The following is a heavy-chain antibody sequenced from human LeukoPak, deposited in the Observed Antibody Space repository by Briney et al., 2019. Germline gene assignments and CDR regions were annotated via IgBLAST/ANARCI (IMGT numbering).Heavy chain of an antibody. CDR2: IYYSGST. CDR1: GGSISSYY. V-gene: IGHV4-59*08. D-gene: IGHD3-16*01. CDR3: ARHLRGEGFDY. Sequence: SETLSLTCTVSGGSISSYYWSWIRQPPGKGLEWIGYIYYSGSTNYNPSLKSRVTISVDTSKNQFSLKLSSVTAADTAVYYCARHLRGEGFDYWGQGTLVTVSS. J-gene: IGHJ4*02.